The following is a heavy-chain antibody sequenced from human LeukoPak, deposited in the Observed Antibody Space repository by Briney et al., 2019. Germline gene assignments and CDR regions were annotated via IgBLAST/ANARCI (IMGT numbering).Heavy chain of an antibody. CDR2: IYPGDSDP. D-gene: IGHD6-13*01. V-gene: IGHV5-51*01. Sequence: GESLKISCKGSGYSFTSYRIGWVRQMPGKGLEWMAIIYPGDSDPRYTASFQGQVTISADNSITTAYLQWSSLNASDTAMYYCARYSSTYRRNDYWGQGTLVTVSS. CDR3: ARYSSTYRRNDY. J-gene: IGHJ4*02. CDR1: GYSFTSYR.